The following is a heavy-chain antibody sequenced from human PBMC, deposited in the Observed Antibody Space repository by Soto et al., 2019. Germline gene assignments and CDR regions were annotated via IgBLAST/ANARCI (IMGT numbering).Heavy chain of an antibody. CDR3: AISSSAPYYYYYYGMDV. Sequence: ASVKVSCKASGGTFSSYAISWVRQAPGQGLEWMGGIIPIFGTANYAQKFQGRVTITADKSTSTAYMELSSLRSEDTAVYYCAISSSAPYYYYYYGMDVWGQGTTVTV. V-gene: IGHV1-69*06. CDR2: IIPIFGTA. CDR1: GGTFSSYA. J-gene: IGHJ6*02. D-gene: IGHD6-6*01.